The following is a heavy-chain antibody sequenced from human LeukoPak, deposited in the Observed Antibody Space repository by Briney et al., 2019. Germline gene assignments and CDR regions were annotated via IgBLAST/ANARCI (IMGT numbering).Heavy chain of an antibody. J-gene: IGHJ4*02. Sequence: GGSLRLSCAASGFTFSSYWMHWVRQAPGKGLVWVSRINSDGSSTSYADSVKGRFTISRDNAKNTLYLQMNSLRAEDTAVYFCARRIREGYCSGGNCYSFGYWGQGALVTVSS. D-gene: IGHD2-15*01. CDR2: INSDGSST. CDR1: GFTFSSYW. CDR3: ARRIREGYCSGGNCYSFGY. V-gene: IGHV3-74*01.